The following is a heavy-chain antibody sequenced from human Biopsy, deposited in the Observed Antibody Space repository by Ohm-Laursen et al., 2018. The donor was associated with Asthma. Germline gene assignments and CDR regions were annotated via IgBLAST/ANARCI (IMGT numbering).Heavy chain of an antibody. V-gene: IGHV3-33*05. Sequence: SLRLSCTASGFTFSSYGMDWVRQAPGKGLEWVALMSYDGSIKDYADSVKGRFTISRDNSMNTLYLHMNSLRVEDTAVYYCARGLDYSGRSGFDYWGQGTLLTVSS. CDR2: MSYDGSIK. CDR3: ARGLDYSGRSGFDY. CDR1: GFTFSSYG. D-gene: IGHD3-10*01. J-gene: IGHJ4*02.